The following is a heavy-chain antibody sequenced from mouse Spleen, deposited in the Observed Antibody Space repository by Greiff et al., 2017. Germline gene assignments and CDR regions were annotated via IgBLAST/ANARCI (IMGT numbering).Heavy chain of an antibody. V-gene: IGHV1-9*01. D-gene: IGHD2-13*01. CDR3: AREGDYNMDNARDYYAIGY. Sequence: VKLVESGAELMKPGASVKLSCKATGYTFTGYWIEWVKQRPGHGLEWIGEILPGSGSTNYNEKFKGKATFTADTSSNTAYMQLSSLTTEDSAIFNCAREGDYNMDNARDYYAIGYWGQETSVTVSS. CDR1: GYTFTGYW. CDR2: ILPGSGST. J-gene: IGHJ4*01.